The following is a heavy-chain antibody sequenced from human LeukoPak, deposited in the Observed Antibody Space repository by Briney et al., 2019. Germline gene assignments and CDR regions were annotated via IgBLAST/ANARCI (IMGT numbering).Heavy chain of an antibody. D-gene: IGHD5-18*01. CDR2: INHSGST. CDR3: ARGLADTGMDY. V-gene: IGHV4-34*01. J-gene: IGHJ4*02. Sequence: SETLSLTCAVYGGSLSDYFWNWLRQPPGKGLEWIGEINHSGSTNYNPSLKSRVTISVDSSNNQFSLKLNSVTAADTAVYYCARGLADTGMDYWGQGTLVTVSS. CDR1: GGSLSDYF.